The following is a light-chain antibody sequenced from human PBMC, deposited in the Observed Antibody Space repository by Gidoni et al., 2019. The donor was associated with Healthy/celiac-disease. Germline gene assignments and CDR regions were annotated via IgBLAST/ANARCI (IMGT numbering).Light chain of an antibody. CDR2: DAS. J-gene: IGKJ4*01. Sequence: DIQMTQSPSTLSASVGDRVTITCRASQSISSWLAWYQQKPGKAPKLLIYDASSLESGVPSRFSGSGSETEFTLTISSLQPDDFATYYCQQYNSYWITFGGXTKVEIK. V-gene: IGKV1-5*01. CDR1: QSISSW. CDR3: QQYNSYWIT.